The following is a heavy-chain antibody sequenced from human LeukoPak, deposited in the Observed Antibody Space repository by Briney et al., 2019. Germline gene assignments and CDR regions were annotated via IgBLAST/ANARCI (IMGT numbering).Heavy chain of an antibody. CDR1: GFTFRSYA. CDR2: IYYDRSNT. Sequence: PGGSLRLSCAASGFTFRSYAMHWVRQAPGKGLEWVALIYYDRSNTYYADSVKGRFTISRDNSKNTLYLQMSSLRAEDTAVYYCVKDFVVVVAGVFDYWGQGTLVTVSS. D-gene: IGHD2-15*01. CDR3: VKDFVVVVAGVFDY. J-gene: IGHJ4*02. V-gene: IGHV3-30*02.